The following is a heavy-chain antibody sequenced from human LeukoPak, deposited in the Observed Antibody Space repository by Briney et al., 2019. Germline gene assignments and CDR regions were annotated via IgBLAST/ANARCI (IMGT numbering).Heavy chain of an antibody. CDR2: IIPIFGTA. J-gene: IGHJ4*02. D-gene: IGHD1-26*01. V-gene: IGHV1-69*13. CDR1: GGTFSSYA. Sequence: SVKVSCKASGGTFSSYAISWVRQAPGQGLEWMGGIIPIFGTANYAQKFQGRVTITADESTSTAYMELSSLRSEDTAVCYCATEYSGSYYEFGYFDYWGQGTLVTVSS. CDR3: ATEYSGSYYEFGYFDY.